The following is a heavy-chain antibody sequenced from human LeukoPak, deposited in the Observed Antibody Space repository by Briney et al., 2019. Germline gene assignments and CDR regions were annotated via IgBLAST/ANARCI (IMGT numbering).Heavy chain of an antibody. D-gene: IGHD2-21*02. Sequence: PETLSLTCAVYGGSFSGYYWSWIRQPPGKGPEWIGEINHSGSTNYNPSLKSRVTISVDTSKNQFSLKLSSVTAADTAVYYCASHVTDIWGQGTMVTVSS. J-gene: IGHJ3*02. CDR1: GGSFSGYY. CDR2: INHSGST. CDR3: ASHVTDI. V-gene: IGHV4-34*01.